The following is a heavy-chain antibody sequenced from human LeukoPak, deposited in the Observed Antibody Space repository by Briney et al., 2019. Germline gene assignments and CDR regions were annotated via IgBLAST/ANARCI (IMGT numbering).Heavy chain of an antibody. V-gene: IGHV3-48*03. J-gene: IGHJ4*02. D-gene: IGHD1-26*01. CDR2: ISVFNTI. CDR1: GFTFSTYE. CDR3: ARGTEWERNFDY. Sequence: GGSLRLSCAASGFTFSTYEMNWVRQAPGKGLEWISYISVFNTIYYADSVRGRFTISRDNAKSSLYLQLNSLRAEDTAVYCCARGTEWERNFDYWGQGTLVTVSS.